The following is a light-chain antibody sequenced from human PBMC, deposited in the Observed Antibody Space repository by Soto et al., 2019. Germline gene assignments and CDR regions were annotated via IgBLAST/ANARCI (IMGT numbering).Light chain of an antibody. V-gene: IGKV3-11*01. CDR2: DAS. CDR3: QQRSNWPPALT. J-gene: IGKJ4*01. Sequence: EIVLTQSPATLSLSPGERATLSGRSSQSVSSYLAWYQQKPGQAPRLLIYDASNRATGIPARFSGSGSGTDFTLTISSLEPEDFAVYYCQQRSNWPPALTVGGGTKVEIK. CDR1: QSVSSY.